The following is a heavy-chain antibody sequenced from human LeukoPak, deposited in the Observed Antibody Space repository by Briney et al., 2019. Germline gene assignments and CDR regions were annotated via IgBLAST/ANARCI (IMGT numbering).Heavy chain of an antibody. D-gene: IGHD1-1*01. CDR1: GFTFSSYE. V-gene: IGHV3-48*03. J-gene: IGHJ2*01. CDR3: AGSDTTGYIPREWDYWFFDL. Sequence: TGGSLRLSCAASGFTFSSYEMNWVRQAPGKGLEWVSYISSSGSTYTYYADSVKGRFTISRDNARNSLYLQINSLRAEDTAVYYCAGSDTTGYIPREWDYWFFDLWGRGTLVTVSS. CDR2: ISSSGSTYT.